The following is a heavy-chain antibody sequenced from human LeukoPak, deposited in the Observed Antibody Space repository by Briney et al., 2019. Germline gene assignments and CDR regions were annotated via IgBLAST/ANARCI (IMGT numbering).Heavy chain of an antibody. J-gene: IGHJ4*02. CDR2: MNPNSGNT. Sequence: ASVKVSCKASGYTFTSYYMHWVRQAPGQGLEWMGWMNPNSGNTGYAQKFQGRVTITRNTSISTAYMELSSLRSEDTAVYYCARDLYGDYDLLEDYWGQGTLVTVSS. D-gene: IGHD4-17*01. V-gene: IGHV1-8*03. CDR1: GYTFTSYY. CDR3: ARDLYGDYDLLEDY.